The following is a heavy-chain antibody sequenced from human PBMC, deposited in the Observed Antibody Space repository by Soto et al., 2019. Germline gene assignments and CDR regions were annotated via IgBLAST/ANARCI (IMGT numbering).Heavy chain of an antibody. D-gene: IGHD3-10*01. CDR2: ISSSSSTI. V-gene: IGHV3-48*01. CDR1: GFTFSSYS. J-gene: IGHJ6*03. Sequence: GGSLRLSCAASGFTFSSYSMNWVRQAPGKGLEWVSYISSSSSTIYYADSVKGRFTISRDNAKNSLYLQMNSLRAEDTAVYYCARDHLLWFGESYYYYYMDVWGKGTTVTVSS. CDR3: ARDHLLWFGESYYYYYMDV.